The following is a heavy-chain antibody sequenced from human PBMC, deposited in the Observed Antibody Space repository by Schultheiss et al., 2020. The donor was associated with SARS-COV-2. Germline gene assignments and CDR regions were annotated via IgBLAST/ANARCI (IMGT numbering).Heavy chain of an antibody. CDR2: IYSGGST. D-gene: IGHD1-20*01. CDR1: GFTFSSYA. CDR3: TTNQPNWNDLDY. J-gene: IGHJ4*02. V-gene: IGHV3-23*03. Sequence: GGSLRLSCAASGFTFSSYAMSWVRQAPGKGLEWVSVIYSGGSTYYADSVKGRFTISRHNSKNTLYLQMNSLKTEDTAVYYCTTNQPNWNDLDYWGQGTLVTVSS.